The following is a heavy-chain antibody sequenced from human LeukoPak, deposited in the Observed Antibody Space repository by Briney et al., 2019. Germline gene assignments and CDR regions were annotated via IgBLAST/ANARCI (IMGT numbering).Heavy chain of an antibody. CDR1: GGSISSGGYS. Sequence: SQTLSLTCAVSGGSISSGGYSWSWIRQPPGKGVEWIGYICHSGSTYYNPSLKSRVTISVDRSKNQFSLKLSSVTAADTAVYYCARGPYGSGAFDYWGQGTLVTVSS. V-gene: IGHV4-30-2*01. CDR3: ARGPYGSGAFDY. D-gene: IGHD3-10*01. J-gene: IGHJ4*02. CDR2: ICHSGST.